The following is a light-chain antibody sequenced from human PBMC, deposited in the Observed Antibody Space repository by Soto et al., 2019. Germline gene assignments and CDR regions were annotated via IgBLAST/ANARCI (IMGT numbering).Light chain of an antibody. CDR2: GAS. Sequence: EIVMTQSPATLSVSPGERATLSCRASQSVGTNLAWYQQKPGQAPRLLIHGASTRATGIPARFSGSGSGTDFSLTISGLQTEDFAIYYCRQYNKWPPWTFGQGTKVDIK. V-gene: IGKV3-15*01. CDR1: QSVGTN. CDR3: RQYNKWPPWT. J-gene: IGKJ1*01.